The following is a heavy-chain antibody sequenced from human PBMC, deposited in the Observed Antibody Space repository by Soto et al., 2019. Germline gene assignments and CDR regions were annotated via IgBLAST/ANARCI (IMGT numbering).Heavy chain of an antibody. CDR1: GGSIRRRGYY. V-gene: IGHV4-30-2*01. D-gene: IGHD2-15*01. Sequence: SETLSLTCGVSGGSIRRRGYYWSWIRQRPGEGLEWIGFFNHSGSTNYNPSLKSRVTISVDTSKNQFSLKLSSVTAADTAVYYCARAKGLAATVGLNDKYNWFDPWGQGTLVTVSS. CDR3: ARAKGLAATVGLNDKYNWFDP. CDR2: FNHSGST. J-gene: IGHJ5*02.